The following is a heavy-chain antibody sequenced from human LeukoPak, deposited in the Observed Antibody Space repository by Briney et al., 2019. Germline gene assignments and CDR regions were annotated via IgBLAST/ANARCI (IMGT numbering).Heavy chain of an antibody. CDR1: GDSISSSSYC. J-gene: IGHJ5*02. CDR3: ARHTIVSHLAWFDP. CDR2: IYNSANT. V-gene: IGHV4-39*01. D-gene: IGHD1-26*01. Sequence: PSETLSLTCTVSGDSISSSSYCWDWIRQPPGKGLEWIGNIYNSANTHYNPSLKTRITMSVDTSKNQFSLKLNSVTAADTGIYYCARHTIVSHLAWFDPWGPGTLVTVSS.